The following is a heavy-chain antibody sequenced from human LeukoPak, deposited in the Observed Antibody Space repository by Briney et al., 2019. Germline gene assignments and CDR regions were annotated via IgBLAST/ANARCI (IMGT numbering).Heavy chain of an antibody. D-gene: IGHD3-10*01. V-gene: IGHV3-53*01. J-gene: IGHJ4*02. Sequence: PGGSLRLSCAASGFTVSPNYMNWVRQAPGKGLEWVSLIYSGGSTYYADSVKGRFTISRDSSTNTLYLQMNSLRAEDAAVYYCARVSRGYYWGQGTLVTVSS. CDR1: GFTVSPNY. CDR2: IYSGGST. CDR3: ARVSRGYY.